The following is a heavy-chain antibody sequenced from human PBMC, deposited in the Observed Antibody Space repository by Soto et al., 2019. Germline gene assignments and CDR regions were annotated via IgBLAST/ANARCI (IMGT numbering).Heavy chain of an antibody. D-gene: IGHD2-2*01. CDR1: GFTFSRSA. CDR3: AKDVLQYFGRFAP. V-gene: IGHV3-30*18. CDR2: ISYDGSDK. J-gene: IGHJ5*02. Sequence: PGGSLRLSCAASGFTFSRSAMHWVRQAPGKGLEWVAVISYDGSDKYYADSVEGRFTISRDNSGKALYLQMNSLRPDDTAVYYCAKDVLQYFGRFAPWGQGTLVTVSS.